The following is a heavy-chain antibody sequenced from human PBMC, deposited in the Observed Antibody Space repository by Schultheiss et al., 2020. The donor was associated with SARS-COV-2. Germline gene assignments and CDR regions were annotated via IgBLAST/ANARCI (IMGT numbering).Heavy chain of an antibody. CDR3: ARDLIRYCSSTSCDPFDY. J-gene: IGHJ4*02. D-gene: IGHD2-2*01. CDR1: GFTFSNAW. CDR2: IKCDGSNK. V-gene: IGHV3-33*08. Sequence: GESLKISCAASGFTFSNAWMHWVCQAPEKGLEWVADIKCDGSNKYYADSVKGRFTIPRDNSKNTLYLQMNSLRAEDTAVYYCARDLIRYCSSTSCDPFDYWGQGTLVTVS.